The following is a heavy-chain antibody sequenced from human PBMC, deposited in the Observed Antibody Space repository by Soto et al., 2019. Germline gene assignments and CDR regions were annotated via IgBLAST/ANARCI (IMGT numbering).Heavy chain of an antibody. J-gene: IGHJ6*02. D-gene: IGHD6-13*01. Sequence: ASVKVSCKASGYTFTGYYMHWVRQAPGQGLEWMGWINPNSGGTNYAQKFQGWVTMTRDTSISTAYMELSRLRSDDTAVYYCAGSYHIAAAGADHNYYYYYGMDVWGQGTTVTVSS. V-gene: IGHV1-2*04. CDR1: GYTFTGYY. CDR3: AGSYHIAAAGADHNYYYYYGMDV. CDR2: INPNSGGT.